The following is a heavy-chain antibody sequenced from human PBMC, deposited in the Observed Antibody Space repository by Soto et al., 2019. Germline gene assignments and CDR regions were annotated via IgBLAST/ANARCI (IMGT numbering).Heavy chain of an antibody. Sequence: EVQLSGSGGGLVQPGGSLRLSCAASGFTFSSYAMSWVRQAPGKGLEWVSAISGSSTSTYYADSVKGRFTISRDNSKNTLYLQMNSLRAEDTAAYYCAKDPSSGFATETDLGYWGQGTLVTVSS. J-gene: IGHJ4*02. CDR1: GFTFSSYA. V-gene: IGHV3-23*01. CDR3: AKDPSSGFATETDLGY. CDR2: ISGSSTST. D-gene: IGHD3-10*01.